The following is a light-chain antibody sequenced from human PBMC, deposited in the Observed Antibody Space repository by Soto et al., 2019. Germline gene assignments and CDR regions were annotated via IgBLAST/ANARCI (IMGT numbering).Light chain of an antibody. Sequence: DIVMTQSPATLSVSPGERATLSCRASQSVGSDLAWYQQKPGQAPRLVIYEMFTIDSGVPTRISGSGSGTEFSLTISSLQPEDFAVYYCQQYKSYPHTFGQGTKLEMK. CDR1: QSVGSD. V-gene: IGKV3D-15*01. CDR3: QQYKSYPHT. J-gene: IGKJ2*01. CDR2: EMF.